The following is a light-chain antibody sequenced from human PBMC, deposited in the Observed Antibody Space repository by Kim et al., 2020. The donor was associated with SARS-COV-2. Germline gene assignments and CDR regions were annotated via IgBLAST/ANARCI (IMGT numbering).Light chain of an antibody. CDR2: YVS. Sequence: IVLTQSPGTLSLSPGDTASLSCRASQSLNNNYLAWYQHKSGQAPRLLIYYVSSRAADIPDRFSGSGSGTDFTLTISRLEPQDFAVYYCQQYGSSSYTFGQGTKLEI. J-gene: IGKJ2*01. CDR1: QSLNNNY. V-gene: IGKV3-20*01. CDR3: QQYGSSSYT.